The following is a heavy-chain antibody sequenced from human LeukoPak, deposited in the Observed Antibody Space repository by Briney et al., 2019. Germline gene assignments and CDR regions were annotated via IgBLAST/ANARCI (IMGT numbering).Heavy chain of an antibody. CDR1: GFTFSDYY. D-gene: IGHD6-13*01. Sequence: PGGSLRLSCAASGFTFSDYYMSWIRQAPGKGLEWVSYISSSSSYIYYADSVKGRFTISRDNAKNSLYLQMNSLRAEDTAVYYCAREKYSSISQQYFQHWGQGTLVTVSS. V-gene: IGHV3-11*05. J-gene: IGHJ1*01. CDR2: ISSSSSYI. CDR3: AREKYSSISQQYFQH.